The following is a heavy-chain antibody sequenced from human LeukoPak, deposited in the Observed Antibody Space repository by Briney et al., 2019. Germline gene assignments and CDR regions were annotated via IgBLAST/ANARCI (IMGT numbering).Heavy chain of an antibody. Sequence: GGSLRLSCTASGFIFRNYAMSWVRQALGKGLEWVSTISGAGDNTNNADSVTGRFTISRDNSRNTLYLQMNSLRAEDTAVYYCAKEYCGGGRCNDDFFDYWGQGTLVTVSS. V-gene: IGHV3-23*01. CDR3: AKEYCGGGRCNDDFFDY. CDR2: ISGAGDNT. D-gene: IGHD2-15*01. J-gene: IGHJ4*02. CDR1: GFIFRNYA.